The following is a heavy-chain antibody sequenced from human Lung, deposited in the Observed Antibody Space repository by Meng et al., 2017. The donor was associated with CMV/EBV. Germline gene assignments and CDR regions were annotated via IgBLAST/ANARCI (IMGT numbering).Heavy chain of an antibody. D-gene: IGHD1-14*01. V-gene: IGHV3-30*14. CDR2: VSYDGSQK. Sequence: GGSLRLSCAASGFSFNHFAMHWVRQGPGKGLEWVAIVSYDGSQKYYADSVKGRFTISRDNSKNTVYLQMNSLRAEDTATFYCVRSYNNNWHTFEYWGQGTXVTVSS. J-gene: IGHJ4*02. CDR3: VRSYNNNWHTFEY. CDR1: GFSFNHFA.